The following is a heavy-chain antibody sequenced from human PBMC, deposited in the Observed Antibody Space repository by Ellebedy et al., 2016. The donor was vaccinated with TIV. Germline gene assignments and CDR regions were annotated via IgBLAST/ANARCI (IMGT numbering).Heavy chain of an antibody. J-gene: IGHJ5*02. CDR3: ARAVRPGGSGGFDP. D-gene: IGHD3-10*01. Sequence: GESLKISCAASGFTFTSYSMNWIRQAPGKGLEWVSSINSDSSYIYYADSVTGRFTISRDNAKNSLYLQMNSLRAEDTAGYYCARAVRPGGSGGFDPWGQGTLVTVSS. CDR1: GFTFTSYS. V-gene: IGHV3-21*06. CDR2: INSDSSYI.